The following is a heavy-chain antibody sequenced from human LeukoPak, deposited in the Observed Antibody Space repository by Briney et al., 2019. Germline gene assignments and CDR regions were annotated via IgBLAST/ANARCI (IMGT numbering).Heavy chain of an antibody. D-gene: IGHD6-6*01. J-gene: IGHJ3*02. V-gene: IGHV4-61*09. CDR1: GDSISSGSYY. CDR2: IYTSGTT. Sequence: PSQTLSLTCTVSGDSISSGSYYWTWIRQPAGEGLEWIGHIYTSGTTKYNPSLQSRVTISLDTSKNQFSLDLNSITAADTAVYYCARDQEGSSYAFDIWGQGTMVTVSS. CDR3: ARDQEGSSYAFDI.